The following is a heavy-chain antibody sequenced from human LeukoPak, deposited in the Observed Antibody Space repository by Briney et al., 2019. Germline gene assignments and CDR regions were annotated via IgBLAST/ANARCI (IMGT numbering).Heavy chain of an antibody. CDR1: GGSISSSNYY. CDR2: IYYSGNT. Sequence: SETLSLTCTVSGGSISSSNYYWGWVRQPPGKGLEWIGSIYYSGNTYYNPSLKSRVTISLDTSKNQFSLKLSSVTAADTAVYYCARHPRVDNFDYWGQGTLVTVSS. CDR3: ARHPRVDNFDY. V-gene: IGHV4-39*01. D-gene: IGHD2-15*01. J-gene: IGHJ4*02.